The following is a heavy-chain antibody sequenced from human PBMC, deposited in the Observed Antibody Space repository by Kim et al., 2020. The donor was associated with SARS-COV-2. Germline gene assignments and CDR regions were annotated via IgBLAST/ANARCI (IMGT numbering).Heavy chain of an antibody. J-gene: IGHJ4*02. Sequence: SETLSLTCAVYGGSFSGYYWSWIRQPPGKGLEWIGETNHSGSTNYNPSLKSRVTISVDTSKNQFSLKLSSVTAADTAVYYCARVRMGEMATIPFDYWGQGTLVTVSS. D-gene: IGHD5-12*01. CDR2: TNHSGST. V-gene: IGHV4-34*01. CDR3: ARVRMGEMATIPFDY. CDR1: GGSFSGYY.